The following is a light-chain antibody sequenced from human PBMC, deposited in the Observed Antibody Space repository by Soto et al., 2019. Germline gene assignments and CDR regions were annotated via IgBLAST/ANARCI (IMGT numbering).Light chain of an antibody. Sequence: EIVMTQSPATLSVSPGEGATLSCRASQSVSSNLAWYQQKPGQVPRLLIYGTSTRATGIPARVSGSASGTAFSLTISRLQSEDFAVYDCQQYNNWLAITFGQGTRLEIK. CDR1: QSVSSN. CDR2: GTS. CDR3: QQYNNWLAIT. V-gene: IGKV3-15*01. J-gene: IGKJ5*01.